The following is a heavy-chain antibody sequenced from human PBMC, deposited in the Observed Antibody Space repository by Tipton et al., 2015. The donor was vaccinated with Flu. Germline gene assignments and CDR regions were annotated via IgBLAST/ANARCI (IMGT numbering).Heavy chain of an antibody. D-gene: IGHD1/OR15-1a*01. CDR2: IYYSGNT. CDR1: GASINNYY. CDR3: SRVNRGFFDY. J-gene: IGHJ4*02. Sequence: TLSLTCTVSGASINNYYWSWIRQPPGKGLEWIGYIYYSGNTNYNPSLKSRVTMSLDASKSHFSLKLSSVTAADTAMYYCSRVNRGFFDYWGQGTLVTVSS. V-gene: IGHV4-59*01.